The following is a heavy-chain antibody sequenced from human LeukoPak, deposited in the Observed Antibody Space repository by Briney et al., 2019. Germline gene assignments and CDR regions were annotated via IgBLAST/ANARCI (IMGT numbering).Heavy chain of an antibody. V-gene: IGHV3-49*04. J-gene: IGHJ4*02. Sequence: GGSLGLSCTASGFTFVDYAMTWVRQAPGKGLEWVGFIRSNPYGGTTEYAASVKGRFTISRDDSKSIAYLQMNSLKTEDTAVYYCTRGLLPGYWGQGTLVTVSS. CDR2: IRSNPYGGTT. CDR1: GFTFVDYA. D-gene: IGHD2/OR15-2a*01. CDR3: TRGLLPGY.